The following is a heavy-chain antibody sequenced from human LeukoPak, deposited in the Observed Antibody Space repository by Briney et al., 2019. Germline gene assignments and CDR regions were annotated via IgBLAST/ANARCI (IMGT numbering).Heavy chain of an antibody. CDR3: ARALLVVVTD. V-gene: IGHV3-7*01. Sequence: GGSLRLSCAASGFTFSSNWMTWVRQAPGKGLEWVANINTDGSQRDCVDSLKGRFTISRDNAKNSLYLQMNSLRAEDTAVYYCARALLVVVTDWGQGTLVTVSS. CDR2: INTDGSQR. CDR1: GFTFSSNW. D-gene: IGHD2-21*02. J-gene: IGHJ4*02.